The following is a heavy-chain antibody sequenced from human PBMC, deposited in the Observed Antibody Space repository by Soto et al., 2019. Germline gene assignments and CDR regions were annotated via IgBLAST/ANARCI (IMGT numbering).Heavy chain of an antibody. CDR2: ISYGGTT. CDR1: GGSMKSGGYC. V-gene: IGHV4-31*03. Sequence: QVQLQESGPGLVKPSQNLSLTCTVSGGSMKSGGYCWSWIRQHPGEGLEWIGCISYGGTTSYNPSLKSRHIISLDTSKNQFSLKLTSVTAADTAVYYCSRGILVWGQGTLITVSS. J-gene: IGHJ4*02. D-gene: IGHD2-15*01. CDR3: SRGILV.